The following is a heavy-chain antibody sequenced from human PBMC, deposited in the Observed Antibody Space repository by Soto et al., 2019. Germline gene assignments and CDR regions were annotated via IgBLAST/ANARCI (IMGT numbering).Heavy chain of an antibody. Sequence: PGGSLRLSCAASGFTFSRVGMSWIRQAPRKGLEWASYISSSGGAIYYADSVKGRFTISRDNAKNSLYLQMNSLRAEDTAVYYCARDRYGDKVFDYWGQGTLVTVSS. D-gene: IGHD4-17*01. CDR3: ARDRYGDKVFDY. J-gene: IGHJ4*02. CDR1: GFTFSRVG. V-gene: IGHV3-11*01. CDR2: ISSSGGAI.